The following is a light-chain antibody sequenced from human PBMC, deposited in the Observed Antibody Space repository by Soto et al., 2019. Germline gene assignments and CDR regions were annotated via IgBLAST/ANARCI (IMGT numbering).Light chain of an antibody. CDR3: QQYNGYWT. J-gene: IGKJ1*01. CDR2: EAS. V-gene: IGKV1-5*03. CDR1: QSISGS. Sequence: DIQMTQSPSTLSASVGDRVTITCRASQSISGSLAWYQQKPGKAPKLLIYEASNLKSGVPSRFSGSESGTEYTLTISSLQPDDSASYYCQQYNGYWTFGQGTRVEI.